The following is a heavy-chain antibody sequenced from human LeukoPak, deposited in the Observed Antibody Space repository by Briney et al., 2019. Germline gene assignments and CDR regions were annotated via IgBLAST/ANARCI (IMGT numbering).Heavy chain of an antibody. D-gene: IGHD3-10*01. V-gene: IGHV1-69*04. J-gene: IGHJ4*02. CDR3: AREIFGSGSYPDF. CDR2: IIPILGIA. Sequence: SVKVSCKASGGTFSSYTISWVRQAPGQGLEWMGRIIPILGIANYAQKFQGRVTITADKSTSTAYMELSSLRSEDTAVYYCAREIFGSGSYPDFWGQGTLVTVSS. CDR1: GGTFSSYT.